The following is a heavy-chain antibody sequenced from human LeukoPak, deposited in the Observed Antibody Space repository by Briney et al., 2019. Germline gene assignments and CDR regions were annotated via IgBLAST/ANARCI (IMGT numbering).Heavy chain of an antibody. D-gene: IGHD3-22*01. CDR1: GFSLSTSGMC. V-gene: IGHV2-70*11. Sequence: ESGPTLVKPTQTLTLTCTFSGFSLSTSGMCVSWIRQPPGKALEWLARIDWDDDKYYSTSLKTRLTISKDTSKNQVVPTMTNMDPVDTATYYCARILYYYDSSGQLGYFDYWGQGTLVTVSS. CDR2: IDWDDDK. J-gene: IGHJ4*02. CDR3: ARILYYYDSSGQLGYFDY.